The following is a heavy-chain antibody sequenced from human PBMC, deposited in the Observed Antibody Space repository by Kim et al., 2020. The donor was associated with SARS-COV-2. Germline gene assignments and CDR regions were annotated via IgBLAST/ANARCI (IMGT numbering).Heavy chain of an antibody. Sequence: SETLSLTCAVYGGSFSGYYWSWIRQSPGKGLEWIGEINHSGSTNYNPSLKSRVTISVDTSKNQFSLKVSSVTAADTAVYYCARGRAVTTFYYYYGMDVWGQGTTVTVSS. J-gene: IGHJ6*02. CDR1: GGSFSGYY. CDR2: INHSGST. D-gene: IGHD4-4*01. CDR3: ARGRAVTTFYYYYGMDV. V-gene: IGHV4-34*01.